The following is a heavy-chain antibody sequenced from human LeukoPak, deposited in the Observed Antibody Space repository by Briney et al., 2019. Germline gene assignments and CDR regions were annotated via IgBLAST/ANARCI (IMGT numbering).Heavy chain of an antibody. CDR2: IITIFGTA. J-gene: IGHJ6*03. CDR3: ASDYSNSTAEYYYYYYMDV. Sequence: SVTVSCTASGGTFSRYAINWVRQAPGQGLEWMGGIITIFGTANYAQTFQGRVTITTDESTSTAYMELNSLRSEDTAVYYCASDYSNSTAEYYYYYYMDVWGKGTTVTVSS. V-gene: IGHV1-69*05. D-gene: IGHD4-11*01. CDR1: GGTFSRYA.